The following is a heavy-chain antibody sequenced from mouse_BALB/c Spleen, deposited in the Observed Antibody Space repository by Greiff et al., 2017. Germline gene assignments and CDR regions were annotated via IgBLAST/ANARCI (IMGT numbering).Heavy chain of an antibody. CDR2: IDPENGDT. V-gene: IGHV14-4*02. Sequence: EVQLQQSGAELVRSGASVKLSCTASGFNIKDYYMHWVKQRPEQGLEWIGWIDPENGDTEYAPKFQGKATMTADTSSNTAYLQLSSLTSEDTAVYYYNAGNYGYDDGAWFAYWGQGTLVTVSA. CDR1: GFNIKDYY. D-gene: IGHD2-2*01. J-gene: IGHJ3*01. CDR3: NAGNYGYDDGAWFAY.